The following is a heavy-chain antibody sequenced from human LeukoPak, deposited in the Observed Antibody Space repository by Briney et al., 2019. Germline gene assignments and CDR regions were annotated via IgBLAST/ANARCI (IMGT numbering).Heavy chain of an antibody. CDR2: HTASAGRT. CDR3: AKEGYYYDSSGYYAFDY. V-gene: IGHV3-23*01. J-gene: IGHJ4*02. Sequence: PGGSLRLSCAASGSTFSSYTMSWVRRPPGKGLEWVSAHTASAGRTYYADSVKGRFTISRDSSKNTLYLQMNSLRVEDTAVYHCAKEGYYYDSSGYYAFDYWGQGTLVTVSS. CDR1: GSTFSSYT. D-gene: IGHD3-22*01.